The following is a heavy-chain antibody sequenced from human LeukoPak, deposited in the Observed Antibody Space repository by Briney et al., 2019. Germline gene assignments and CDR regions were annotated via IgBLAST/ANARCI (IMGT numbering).Heavy chain of an antibody. CDR2: SHHGGNT. D-gene: IGHD3-22*01. CDR1: GSSINTYSY. CDR3: ARWLGKGFDM. J-gene: IGHJ3*02. V-gene: IGHV4-38-2*01. Sequence: SETLSLTCSVSGSSINTYSYWAWIRQTPGTGLEWIGSSHHGGNTYYHPSLKSRVTISIDMSKNQFSLELYSVTAADTAVYYCARWLGKGFDMWGQGTVVTVSS.